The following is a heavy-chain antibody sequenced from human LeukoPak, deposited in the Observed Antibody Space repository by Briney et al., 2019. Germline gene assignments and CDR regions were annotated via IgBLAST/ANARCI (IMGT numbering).Heavy chain of an antibody. D-gene: IGHD4-17*01. CDR2: ISAYNDNT. J-gene: IGHJ4*02. V-gene: IGHV1-18*04. CDR1: GYTFTSYG. CDR3: ARDDLHGDLDFDY. Sequence: ASVKVSCKAPGYTFTSYGISWVRQAPGQGLEWMGWISAYNDNTNYARKLQGRVTMTTDTFTNTAYMELRSLRSDDTAVYYCARDDLHGDLDFDYWGQGTLVTVSS.